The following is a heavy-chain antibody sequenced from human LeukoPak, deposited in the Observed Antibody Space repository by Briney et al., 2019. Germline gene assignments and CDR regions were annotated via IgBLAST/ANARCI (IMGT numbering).Heavy chain of an antibody. Sequence: SETLSLTCTVSGGSISSYYWSWIRQPPGKGLEWIAYISYSGSTNYNPSLKSRVTISVDTSKNQFSLKLSSVTAADTAVYYCARDSSGAGTVGATSGYWGQGTLVTVSS. CDR3: ARDSSGAGTVGATSGY. J-gene: IGHJ4*02. CDR2: ISYSGST. CDR1: GGSISSYY. V-gene: IGHV4-59*01. D-gene: IGHD1-26*01.